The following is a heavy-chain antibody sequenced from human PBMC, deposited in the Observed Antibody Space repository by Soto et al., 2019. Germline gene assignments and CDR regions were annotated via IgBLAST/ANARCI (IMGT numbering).Heavy chain of an antibody. CDR1: GFTFSSYT. D-gene: IGHD2-21*02. CDR2: IGGSGDGT. V-gene: IGHV3-23*01. CDR3: ARAREASLLRVPSPY. J-gene: IGHJ4*02. Sequence: GGSLRLSCEASGFTFSSYTMNWVRRAPGKGLEWVATIGGSGDGTYYGDSVKGRFTISRDNSKNTVYLQMNSLRAEDTAKYYCARAREASLLRVPSPYWGQGTLVTVSS.